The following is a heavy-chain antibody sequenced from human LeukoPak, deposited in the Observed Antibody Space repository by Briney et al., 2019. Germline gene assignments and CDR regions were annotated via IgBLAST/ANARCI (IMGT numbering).Heavy chain of an antibody. CDR3: ARLYYYDSSGYSQGFDP. Sequence: SETLSLTCAVYGGSFSGYYWSWIRQPPGKGLEWIGEINHNGSTNYNPSLKSRVTISVDTSKNQFSLKLSSVTAADTAVYYCARLYYYDSSGYSQGFDPWGQGTLVTVSS. CDR1: GGSFSGYY. D-gene: IGHD3-22*01. J-gene: IGHJ5*02. V-gene: IGHV4-34*01. CDR2: INHNGST.